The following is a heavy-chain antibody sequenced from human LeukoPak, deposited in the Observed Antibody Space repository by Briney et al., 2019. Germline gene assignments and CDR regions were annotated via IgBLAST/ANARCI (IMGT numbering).Heavy chain of an antibody. Sequence: GRSLRLSCAASGFTFHDYGMHWVRQAPGKGLERVSSINWDSGKTYYGDSVKGRFTISRDNAKNSLYLQMDSLRIEDMALYYCAKDRSSGWSEPVYWGQGTLVTVSS. CDR2: INWDSGKT. CDR1: GFTFHDYG. D-gene: IGHD6-19*01. V-gene: IGHV3-9*03. J-gene: IGHJ4*02. CDR3: AKDRSSGWSEPVY.